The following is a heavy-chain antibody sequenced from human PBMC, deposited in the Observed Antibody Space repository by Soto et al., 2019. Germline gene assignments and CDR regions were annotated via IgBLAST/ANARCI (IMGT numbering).Heavy chain of an antibody. V-gene: IGHV1-69*12. J-gene: IGHJ2*01. CDR3: ARVVTVVKSFHYWYFDL. Sequence: QVQLVQSGAEVKKPGSSVKVSCKASGGTFSSYAISWVRQAPGQGLEWMGGIIPIFGTTNYAQKFQGRVTITADESTSTAYMERSSLRSEDTAMYYCARVVTVVKSFHYWYFDLWGRGTLGTVSS. CDR1: GGTFSSYA. D-gene: IGHD2-15*01. CDR2: IIPIFGTT.